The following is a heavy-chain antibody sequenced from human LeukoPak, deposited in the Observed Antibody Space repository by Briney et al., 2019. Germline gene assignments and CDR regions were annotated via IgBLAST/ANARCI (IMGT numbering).Heavy chain of an antibody. Sequence: GGSLRLSCAASGFTFSSYWMHWVRQAPGRGLVWVSRINSDGSSTSYADSVKGRFTISRDNAKNTLYLQMNSLRAEDTAVYYRARGLGCSSTSCYYYYYYMDVWGKGTTVTVSS. CDR2: INSDGSST. D-gene: IGHD2-2*01. J-gene: IGHJ6*03. CDR3: ARGLGCSSTSCYYYYYYMDV. V-gene: IGHV3-74*01. CDR1: GFTFSSYW.